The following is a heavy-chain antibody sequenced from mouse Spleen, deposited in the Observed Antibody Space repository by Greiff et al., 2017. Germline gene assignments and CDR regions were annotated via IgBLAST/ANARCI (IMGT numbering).Heavy chain of an antibody. CDR1: GYTFTSYW. V-gene: IGHV1S81*02. CDR2: INPSNGRT. D-gene: IGHD4-1*01. Sequence: QVQLKESGAELVKPGASVKLSCKASGYTFTSYWMHWVKQRPGQGLEWIGEINPSNGRTNYNEKFKSKATLTVDTSSSTAYMQLSSLASEDSALYYCARSWDYFDYWGQGTTLTVSS. J-gene: IGHJ2*01. CDR3: ARSWDYFDY.